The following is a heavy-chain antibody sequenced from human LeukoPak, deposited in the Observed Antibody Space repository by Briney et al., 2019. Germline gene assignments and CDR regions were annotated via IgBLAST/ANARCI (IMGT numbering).Heavy chain of an antibody. Sequence: GGSLRLSCAASGFTFDDYGMSWVRQAPGEGLEWVSGINWNGGNTRYADSVKGRFTISRDNAKNSLFLQMDSLRAEDTAFYYCARDTYCSDGSCYSDSWGQGTLVTVSS. CDR3: ARDTYCSDGSCYSDS. D-gene: IGHD2-15*01. CDR2: INWNGGNT. J-gene: IGHJ4*02. V-gene: IGHV3-20*04. CDR1: GFTFDDYG.